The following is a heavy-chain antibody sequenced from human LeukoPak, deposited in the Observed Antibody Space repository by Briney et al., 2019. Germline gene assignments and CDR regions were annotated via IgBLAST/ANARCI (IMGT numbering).Heavy chain of an antibody. CDR2: INPNSGGT. J-gene: IGHJ4*02. Sequence: PEASVKVSCKASGYTFTGYYMHWVRQAPGQGLEWMGWINPNSGGTNYAQKFQGRVTMTRDTSISTAYMELSRLRSDDTAVYYCARVSAVSGSGDYWGQGTLVTVSS. D-gene: IGHD6-19*01. CDR1: GYTFTGYY. CDR3: ARVSAVSGSGDY. V-gene: IGHV1-2*02.